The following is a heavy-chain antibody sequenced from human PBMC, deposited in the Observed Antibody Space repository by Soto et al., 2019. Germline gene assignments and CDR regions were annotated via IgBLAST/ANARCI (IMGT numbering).Heavy chain of an antibody. V-gene: IGHV4-30-2*01. J-gene: IGHJ5*02. CDR2: IYHSGST. CDR3: SRIPSP. CDR1: GGSISSGGYS. D-gene: IGHD2-21*01. Sequence: QLQLQESGSGLVKPSQTLSLTCAVSGGSISSGGYSWSWIRQPPGKGLEWIGYIYHSGSTYYNSSVNYRVTRSVDRSENQFSMMRSCVTAAGTDVYYGSRIPSPWGRGTLVTDAS.